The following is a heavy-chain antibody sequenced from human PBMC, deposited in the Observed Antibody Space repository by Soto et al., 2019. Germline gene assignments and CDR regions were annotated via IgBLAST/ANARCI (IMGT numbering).Heavy chain of an antibody. V-gene: IGHV4-30-4*01. CDR1: CDAISSGDYY. J-gene: IGHJ4*02. CDR2: IYYSGST. Sequence: LALTCSVSCDAISSGDYYWSWIRQPPGKGLEWIGYIYYSGSTYYNPSLKSRVTISVDTSKNQFSLKLSSVTAADTAVYYCARGEAAAVFDYWGQGTLVTVSS. CDR3: ARGEAAAVFDY. D-gene: IGHD6-13*01.